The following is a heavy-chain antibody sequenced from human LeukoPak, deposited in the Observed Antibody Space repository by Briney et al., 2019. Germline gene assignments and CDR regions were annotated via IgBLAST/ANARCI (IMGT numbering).Heavy chain of an antibody. CDR1: GGSIRSGSYY. J-gene: IGHJ6*03. CDR3: ARLSTLYGSGTYYNVNYYYYMDV. D-gene: IGHD3-10*01. CDR2: IYYSGST. Sequence: SETLSLTCTVSGGSIRSGSYYWGWIRQPPGKGLEWIPSIYYSGSTYYNPSLKSRVTISVDTAKNQFSLKLTSVTAADTAVYYCARLSTLYGSGTYYNVNYYYYMDVWGKGTTVTVSS. V-gene: IGHV4-39*01.